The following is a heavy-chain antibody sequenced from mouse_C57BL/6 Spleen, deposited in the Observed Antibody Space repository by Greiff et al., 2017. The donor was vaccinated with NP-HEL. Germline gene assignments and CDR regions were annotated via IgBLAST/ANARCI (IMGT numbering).Heavy chain of an antibody. V-gene: IGHV1-64*01. D-gene: IGHD1-1*01. CDR2: IHPNSGST. CDR1: GYTFTSYW. Sequence: HVQLQQPGAELVKPGASVKLSCKASGYTFTSYWMHWVKQRPGQGLEWIGMIHPNSGSTNYNEKFKSKATLTVDKSSSTAYMQLSSLTSEDSAVYYCALYYYGPLDYWGQGTSVTVSS. J-gene: IGHJ4*01. CDR3: ALYYYGPLDY.